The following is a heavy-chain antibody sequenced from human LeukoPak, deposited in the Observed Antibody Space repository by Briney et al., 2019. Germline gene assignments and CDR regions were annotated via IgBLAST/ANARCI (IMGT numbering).Heavy chain of an antibody. V-gene: IGHV6-1*01. CDR3: VGGDWYFDL. CDR2: TFYRSKWFH. Sequence: SQTLSLTCAISGISVSSNNGTWNWIRQSPSRGLEWLGGTFYRSKWFHAYAISVKSRITINPDTSKNQFSLQLTSVTPEDTAVYYCVGGDWYFDLWGRGTLVTVSS. J-gene: IGHJ2*01. CDR1: GISVSSNNGT.